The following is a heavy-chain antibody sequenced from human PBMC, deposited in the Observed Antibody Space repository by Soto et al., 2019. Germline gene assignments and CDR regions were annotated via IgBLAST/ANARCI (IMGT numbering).Heavy chain of an antibody. J-gene: IGHJ4*01. CDR1: GFAFNSYA. Sequence: WGSLRLSCAASGFAFNSYAMNLGRQAPGKGLAWVSAIGTDGNTYYANSVKGRFTISRDNSRTTLYLQMNSLRVEDTALYYCVRKYPGTRPFDYWGQGTLVTVSS. CDR2: IGTDGNT. D-gene: IGHD2-2*01. CDR3: VRKYPGTRPFDY. V-gene: IGHV3-23*01.